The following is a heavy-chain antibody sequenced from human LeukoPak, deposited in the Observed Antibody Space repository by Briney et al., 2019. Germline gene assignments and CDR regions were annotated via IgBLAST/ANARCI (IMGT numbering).Heavy chain of an antibody. D-gene: IGHD2-15*01. CDR3: VRASVESGGAFDI. CDR2: MYYGGST. Sequence: SEILSLTCTVSGGSISSRSYYWGWIRQPPGKGLEWIGTMYYGGSTYYNPSLKSRVTISVDTSKNQFFLRLSSVPAADTAVYYCVRASVESGGAFDIWGQGTMVTVSS. J-gene: IGHJ3*02. CDR1: GGSISSRSYY. V-gene: IGHV4-39*07.